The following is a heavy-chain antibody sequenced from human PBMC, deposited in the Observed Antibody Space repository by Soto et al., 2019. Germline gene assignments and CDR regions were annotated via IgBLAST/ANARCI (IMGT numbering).Heavy chain of an antibody. Sequence: PGGSLRLSCEGPGFTFSDYGFHWVRQAPGKGLEWVATISYDGSDRYYRDSVQGRFTISRDDSKNTVFLQMNSLRTGDTAMYYCARSTYCNGGSCYPQYWGPGTLVTVSS. J-gene: IGHJ4*02. CDR3: ARSTYCNGGSCYPQY. V-gene: IGHV3-30*03. D-gene: IGHD2-15*01. CDR2: ISYDGSDR. CDR1: GFTFSDYG.